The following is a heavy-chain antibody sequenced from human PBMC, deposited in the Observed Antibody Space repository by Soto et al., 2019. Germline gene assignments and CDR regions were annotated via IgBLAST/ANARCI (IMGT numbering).Heavy chain of an antibody. CDR3: ARHIVVERAWFDP. D-gene: IGHD2-2*01. CDR2: IYYSGST. J-gene: IGHJ5*02. V-gene: IGHV4-59*01. CDR1: GGSISSYY. Sequence: PSETLSLTCTVSGGSISSYYWSWIRQPPGKGLEWIGYIYYSGSTNYNPSLKSRVTISVDTSKNQFSLKLSSVTAADTAVYYCARHIVVERAWFDPWGQGTLVTVSS.